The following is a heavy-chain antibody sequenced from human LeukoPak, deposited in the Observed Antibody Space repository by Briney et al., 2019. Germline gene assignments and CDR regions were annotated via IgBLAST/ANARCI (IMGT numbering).Heavy chain of an antibody. CDR3: ARGGIVVVAAQNWFDP. CDR1: GYTFTSNY. Sequence: ASVKVSCKAFGYTFTSNYMHWVRQAPGQGLEWMGWINPNSGGTNYAQKFQGRVTMTRDTSISTAYMELSRLRSDDTAVYYCARGGIVVVAAQNWFDPWGQGTLVTVSS. J-gene: IGHJ5*02. CDR2: INPNSGGT. V-gene: IGHV1-2*02. D-gene: IGHD2-15*01.